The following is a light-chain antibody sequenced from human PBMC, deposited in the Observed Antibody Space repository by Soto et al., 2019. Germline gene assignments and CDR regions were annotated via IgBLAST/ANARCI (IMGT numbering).Light chain of an antibody. CDR1: QSVSSY. V-gene: IGKV3-11*01. J-gene: IGKJ1*01. Sequence: EIVLTQSPGTVSLSPGERATLSCRASQSVSSYLAWYQQKPGQAPRLLIYDASNRAAGIPARFSGSGSGTDFTLTISSLEPEDFAVYYCQQRSNWPWTFGQGTKVDNK. CDR2: DAS. CDR3: QQRSNWPWT.